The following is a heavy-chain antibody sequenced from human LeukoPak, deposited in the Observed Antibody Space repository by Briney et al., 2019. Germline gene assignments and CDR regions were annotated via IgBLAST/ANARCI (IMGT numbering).Heavy chain of an antibody. D-gene: IGHD5-12*01. CDR3: SRVASSVMDV. V-gene: IGHV3-49*04. CDR2: ITSKRYGGTT. Sequence: GGSLRLSCTASVFTFADHATSSVRQAPGKGLEWVGFITSKRYGGTTEYAASAQGRFTISRDDSKSIAYLQMNSLKTEDTAVYYCSRVASSVMDVWGQGTTVTVSS. CDR1: VFTFADHA. J-gene: IGHJ6*02.